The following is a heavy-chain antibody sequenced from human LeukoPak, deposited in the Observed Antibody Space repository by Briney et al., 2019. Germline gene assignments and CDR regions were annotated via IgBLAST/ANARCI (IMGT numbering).Heavy chain of an antibody. D-gene: IGHD1-20*01. CDR3: ARITGPYDAFDI. CDR2: IYYSGST. Sequence: SETLSLTCTVSGGSISSYYWSCIRQPPGKGLEWIGYIYYSGSTYYNPSLKSRVTISVDTSKNQFSLKLSSVTAADTAVYYCARITGPYDAFDIWGQGTMVTVSS. V-gene: IGHV4-30-4*01. J-gene: IGHJ3*02. CDR1: GGSISSYY.